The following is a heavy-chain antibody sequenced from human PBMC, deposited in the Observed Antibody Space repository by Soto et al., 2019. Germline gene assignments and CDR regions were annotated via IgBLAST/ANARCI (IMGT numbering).Heavy chain of an antibody. CDR2: ISSSSSYI. Sequence: GGSLRLSCAASGFTFSSYSMNWVRQAPGKGLEWVSSISSSSSYIYYADSVKGRFTISRDNAKNSLYLQMNSLRAEDTAVYYCARDGYSYAVAAFDIWGQGTMVTVSS. J-gene: IGHJ3*02. V-gene: IGHV3-21*01. CDR3: ARDGYSYAVAAFDI. CDR1: GFTFSSYS. D-gene: IGHD5-18*01.